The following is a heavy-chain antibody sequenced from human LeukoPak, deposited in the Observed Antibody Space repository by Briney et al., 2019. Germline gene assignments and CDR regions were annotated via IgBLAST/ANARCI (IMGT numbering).Heavy chain of an antibody. V-gene: IGHV3-7*05. J-gene: IGHJ4*02. D-gene: IGHD3-16*02. CDR1: GFTFSNNA. CDR3: ARDYVWGSDRYTDY. CDR2: IRQDGSEK. Sequence: GGSLRLSCAASGFTFSNNAMHWVRQAPGRGLEWVANIRQDGSEKYYVDSVKGRFTISRDNAKNSLYLQMNSLRAEDTAVYYCARDYVWGSDRYTDYWGQGTLVTVSS.